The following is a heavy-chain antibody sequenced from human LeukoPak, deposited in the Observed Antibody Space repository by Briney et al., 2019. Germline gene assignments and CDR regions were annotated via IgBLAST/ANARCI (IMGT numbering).Heavy chain of an antibody. CDR3: ARARGYSYGYPKPYGMDV. J-gene: IGHJ6*02. V-gene: IGHV4-61*01. D-gene: IGHD5-18*01. Sequence: SETLSLTCTVSGGSVSSDNYYWSWIRQPPGRGLEWIGYIYYSGSTNYNPSLKSRVTISVDTSKDQFSLKLSSVTAADTAVYYCARARGYSYGYPKPYGMDVWGQGTTVTVSS. CDR2: IYYSGST. CDR1: GGSVSSDNYY.